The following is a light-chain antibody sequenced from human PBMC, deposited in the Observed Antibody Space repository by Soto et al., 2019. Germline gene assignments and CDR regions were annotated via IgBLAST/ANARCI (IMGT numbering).Light chain of an antibody. CDR3: HSYDSSLSGLV. Sequence: QSVLTQPPSVSGAPGQRVTISCTGSSSNIGAGYDVHWYQQLPGTAPKLLIYGNSNRPSGVPDRFSGSKSGTSASLAITGLQAEDEADYYCHSYDSSLSGLVFGGGTKPHRP. CDR2: GNS. CDR1: SSNIGAGYD. J-gene: IGLJ2*01. V-gene: IGLV1-40*01.